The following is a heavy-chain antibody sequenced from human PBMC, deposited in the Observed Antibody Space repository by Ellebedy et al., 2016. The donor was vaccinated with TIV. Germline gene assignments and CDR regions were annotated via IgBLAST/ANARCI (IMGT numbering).Heavy chain of an antibody. J-gene: IGHJ6*02. CDR2: IRFDGNNA. D-gene: IGHD3-10*01. CDR1: GFTFSSSG. CDR3: TKDRGNYGGAPYNGMDV. V-gene: IGHV3-30*02. Sequence: GGSLRLSCAASGFTFSSSGMNWVRQAPGKGLEWVAFIRFDGNNAYYADSVKGRFTISRDNSKNTLYLQMNSLRTEDTAVHYCTKDRGNYGGAPYNGMDVWGQGTTVTVSS.